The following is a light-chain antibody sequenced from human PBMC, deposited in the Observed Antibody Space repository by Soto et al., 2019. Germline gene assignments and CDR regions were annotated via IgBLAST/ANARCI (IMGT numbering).Light chain of an antibody. V-gene: IGKV3-20*01. CDR2: AAS. CDR3: QQQGT. J-gene: IGKJ2*01. CDR1: RSLSSSY. Sequence: EIVLTQSPGTLSLSPGERATLSCRASRSLSSSYVVWYQQKPAQAPRLLIYAASRRATGIPDRFSGSASATEYTLTISRLEPEDFAVYYCQQQGTFGQGNKLEIK.